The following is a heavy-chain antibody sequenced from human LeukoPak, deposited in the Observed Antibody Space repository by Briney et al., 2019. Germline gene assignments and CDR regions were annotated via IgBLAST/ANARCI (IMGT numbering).Heavy chain of an antibody. V-gene: IGHV3-15*01. CDR1: GFTFSNAW. D-gene: IGHD4-11*01. J-gene: IGHJ4*02. CDR3: TTVSYSNYGFDY. CDR2: IKRKTDGATT. Sequence: PGGSLRLSCAASGFTFSNAWMSWVRQAPGKGLEWVGRIKRKTDGATTDYGAPVKGRFTISRDDSKNTLYLQMNSLKTEDTAVYYCTTVSYSNYGFDYWGRGTLATVSS.